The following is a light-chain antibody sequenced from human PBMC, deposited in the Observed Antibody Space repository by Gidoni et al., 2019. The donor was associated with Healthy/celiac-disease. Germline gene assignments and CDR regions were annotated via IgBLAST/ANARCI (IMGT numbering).Light chain of an antibody. CDR1: QSVSSSY. CDR2: GAS. Sequence: PGERVTLSCRASQSVSSSYLTWYQQKPGQAPRLLIYGASTRATSIPARFSGSGSGTDFTLTISSLQPEDFAVYYCQQDYNLPPVTFXXXTRLEIK. J-gene: IGKJ5*01. V-gene: IGKV3D-7*01. CDR3: QQDYNLPPVT.